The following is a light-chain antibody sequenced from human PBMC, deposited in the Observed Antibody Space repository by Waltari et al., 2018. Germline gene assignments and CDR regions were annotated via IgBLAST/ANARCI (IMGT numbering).Light chain of an antibody. CDR1: SSTIGAGHD. CDR2: GNN. J-gene: IGLJ3*02. Sequence: QSVLTQPPSMSGAPGQRVTISCTGSSSTIGAGHDVPWYQVFPGTAPKLLLYGNNNRPSGVPDRFSGSKSDTSASLAIGGLQAEDEADYYCQSFDIRLSGGVVFGGGTKVTVL. V-gene: IGLV1-40*01. CDR3: QSFDIRLSGGVV.